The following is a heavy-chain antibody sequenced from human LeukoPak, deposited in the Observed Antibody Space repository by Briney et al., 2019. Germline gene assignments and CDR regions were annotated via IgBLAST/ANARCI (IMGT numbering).Heavy chain of an antibody. CDR3: ARGRVSSSTWYSTYYYFFYMDF. CDR1: GGSISSGSYY. D-gene: IGHD4-11*01. V-gene: IGHV4-61*03. J-gene: IGHJ6*03. CDR2: VDHTGST. Sequence: SETLSLTCTVSGGSISSGSYYWSWIRQPPGKGLEWIGYVDHTGSTKFNPSLNGRVSISRDTSNNFFSLRLRSVTAADTAVYFCARGRVSSSTWYSTYYYFFYMDFWGKGTTVTVSS.